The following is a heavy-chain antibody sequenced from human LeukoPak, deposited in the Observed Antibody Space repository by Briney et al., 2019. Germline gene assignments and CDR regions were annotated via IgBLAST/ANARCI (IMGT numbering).Heavy chain of an antibody. J-gene: IGHJ4*02. CDR2: ISGSGAST. CDR1: GFTFSSYA. D-gene: IGHD2-2*01. V-gene: IGHV3-23*01. CDR3: AKAALRYQLLSSLDY. Sequence: GGSLRLSCAASGFTFSSYAMSWARQAPGKGLEWVSAISGSGASTYYADSVKGRFTISRDNSKNTLYLQMNSLRAEDTAIYYCAKAALRYQLLSSLDYWGQGTLVTVSS.